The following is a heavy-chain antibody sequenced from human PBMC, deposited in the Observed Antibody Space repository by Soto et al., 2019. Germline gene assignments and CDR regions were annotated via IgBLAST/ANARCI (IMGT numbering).Heavy chain of an antibody. CDR1: GGSFSGNY. CDR2: INHSGST. Sequence: SETLSLTCAVYGGSFSGNYWRWIRQPPGKGLEWIGEINHSGSTNYNPSLKSRVTISVDTSKNQFSLKLSSVTAVDTAVYYCARGRARITRTSLFSYWGQGTLVTVPQ. J-gene: IGHJ4*02. D-gene: IGHD3-10*01. CDR3: ARGRARITRTSLFSY. V-gene: IGHV4-34*01.